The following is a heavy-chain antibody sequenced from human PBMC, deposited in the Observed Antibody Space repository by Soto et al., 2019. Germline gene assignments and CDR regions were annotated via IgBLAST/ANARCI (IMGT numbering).Heavy chain of an antibody. J-gene: IGHJ6*03. CDR1: GFTFSSYS. Sequence: GGSLRLSCAASGFTFSSYSMNWVRQAPGKGLEWVSSISSSSSYIYYADSVKGRFTISRDNAKNSLYLQMNSLRAEDTAVYYCARDCNEDYGDYEMPRRSYYYYMDVWGKGTTVTVSS. CDR2: ISSSSSYI. D-gene: IGHD4-17*01. CDR3: ARDCNEDYGDYEMPRRSYYYYMDV. V-gene: IGHV3-21*01.